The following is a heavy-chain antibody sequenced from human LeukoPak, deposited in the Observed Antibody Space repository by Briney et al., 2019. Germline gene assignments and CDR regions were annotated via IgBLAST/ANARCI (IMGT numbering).Heavy chain of an antibody. CDR2: ISGSGVST. Sequence: QPGGSLRLSCAASGFIFTNYAMTWVRQAPGKGLEWVSSISGSGVSTYYADSVKGRFTISRDTSKNTLSLQMNSLRAEDTAVYYCAKTGTIVTTSTRFDYWGQGTLVTVSS. J-gene: IGHJ4*02. CDR1: GFIFTNYA. D-gene: IGHD4-17*01. CDR3: AKTGTIVTTSTRFDY. V-gene: IGHV3-23*01.